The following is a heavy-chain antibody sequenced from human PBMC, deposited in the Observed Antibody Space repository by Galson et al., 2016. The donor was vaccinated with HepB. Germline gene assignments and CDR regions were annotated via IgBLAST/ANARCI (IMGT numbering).Heavy chain of an antibody. CDR3: ARVSVLTSMETKSDAFDI. D-gene: IGHD2/OR15-2a*01. Sequence: TLSLTCTVSGGSISSGAYYWSWIRQPAGRGLEWIGRVYSSGSTNYNPSLKTRVTISINTSKNQFSLRLSFVTAAETAVYYCARVSVLTSMETKSDAFDIWGQGTMVTVSS. CDR1: GGSISSGAYY. V-gene: IGHV4-61*02. CDR2: VYSSGST. J-gene: IGHJ3*02.